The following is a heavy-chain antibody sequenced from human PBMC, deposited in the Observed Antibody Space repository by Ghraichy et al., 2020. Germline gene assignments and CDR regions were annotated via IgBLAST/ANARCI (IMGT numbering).Heavy chain of an antibody. V-gene: IGHV4-61*01. J-gene: IGHJ4*02. CDR1: GGSVSSGSYY. CDR2: IYDSGTT. CDR3: ARADYYDSRGYYRYFGYFHY. Sequence: GSLSLTCTVSGGSVSSGSYYWSWIRQTPGKGLEWIGYIYDSGTTNYNPSLKSRVTISVDTSQNQFSLKLSSVTAADTAVYYCARADYYDSRGYYRYFGYFHYWGQGTQVTVSS. D-gene: IGHD3-22*01.